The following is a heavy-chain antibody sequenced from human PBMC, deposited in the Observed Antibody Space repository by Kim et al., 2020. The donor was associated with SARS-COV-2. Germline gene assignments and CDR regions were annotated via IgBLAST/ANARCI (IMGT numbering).Heavy chain of an antibody. Sequence: SETLSLTCAVYGGSFSGYYWSWIRQPPGKGLEWIGEINHSGSTNYNPSLKSRVTISVDTSKNQFSLKLSSVTAADTAVYYCARGMDSSGYSVDYWGQGTLVTVSS. CDR3: ARGMDSSGYSVDY. V-gene: IGHV4-34*01. J-gene: IGHJ4*02. CDR1: GGSFSGYY. D-gene: IGHD3-22*01. CDR2: INHSGST.